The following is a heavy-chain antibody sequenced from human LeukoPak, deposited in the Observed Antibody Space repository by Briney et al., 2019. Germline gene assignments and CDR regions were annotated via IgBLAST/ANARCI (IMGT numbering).Heavy chain of an antibody. CDR3: ARDVSLYCSSATCFHDAFDI. CDR1: GFTVSSSY. J-gene: IGHJ3*02. D-gene: IGHD2-2*01. V-gene: IGHV3-66*02. Sequence: GGSLKLSCAASGFTVSSSYMSWVRQAPGKGLEWVSVIYSGGSTDYADSVKGRFTISRDNSKNTLYLQMNSLRAEDTAVYYCARDVSLYCSSATCFHDAFDIWGQGTMVTVSS. CDR2: IYSGGST.